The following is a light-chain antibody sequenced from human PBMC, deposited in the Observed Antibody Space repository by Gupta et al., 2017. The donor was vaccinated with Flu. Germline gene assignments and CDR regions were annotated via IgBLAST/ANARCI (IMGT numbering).Light chain of an antibody. J-gene: IGLJ1*01. CDR1: ALPKQY. CDR2: KDS. Sequence: SYEPTQPPPASVSPGQTARITCSGAALPKQYAYWYQQKPGQAPVLVIYKDSERPSGIPERFSGSSSGTTVTLTISGVQAEDEADYYCQSADSSGTYVFGTGTKVTVL. CDR3: QSADSSGTYV. V-gene: IGLV3-25*02.